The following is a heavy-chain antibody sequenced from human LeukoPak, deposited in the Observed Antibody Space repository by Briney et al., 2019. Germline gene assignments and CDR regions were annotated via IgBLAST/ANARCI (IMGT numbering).Heavy chain of an antibody. J-gene: IGHJ4*02. V-gene: IGHV3-23*01. Sequence: GGSLRLSCAASGLTFSSYAMSWVRQAPGKGLEWVSAISGSGGSTYYADSVKGRFTISRDNAKNSLYLQMNSLRAEDTAVYYCARPGYSYGSPLYYFDYWGQGALVTVSS. CDR1: GLTFSSYA. D-gene: IGHD5-18*01. CDR3: ARPGYSYGSPLYYFDY. CDR2: ISGSGGST.